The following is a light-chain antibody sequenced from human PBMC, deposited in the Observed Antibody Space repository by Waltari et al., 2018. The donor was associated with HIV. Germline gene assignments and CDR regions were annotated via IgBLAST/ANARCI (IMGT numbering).Light chain of an antibody. V-gene: IGKV1-NL1*01. Sequence: DIQMTQSPSPLSASVGDRVTLTCRASQAISNSLAWYQQKPGKAPKLLLYAASRLESGVPSRFSGSRSGTDYALTISSLQPEDFAVYYCQQYFSPPPLTFGGGTKVEIK. J-gene: IGKJ4*01. CDR2: AAS. CDR1: QAISNS. CDR3: QQYFSPPPLT.